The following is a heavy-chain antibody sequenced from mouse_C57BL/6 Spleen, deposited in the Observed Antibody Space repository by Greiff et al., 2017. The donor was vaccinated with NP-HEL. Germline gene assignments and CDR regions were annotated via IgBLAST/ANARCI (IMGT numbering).Heavy chain of an antibody. Sequence: VQLQQSGAELVRPGTSVKVSCKAFGYAFTNYLIEWVKQRPGQGLEWIGVINPGSGGTNYNEKFKGKATLTADKSSSTAYMQLSSLTSEDSAVYFCARSYDSSWFAYWGQGTLVTVSA. CDR2: INPGSGGT. D-gene: IGHD2-4*01. CDR1: GYAFTNYL. CDR3: ARSYDSSWFAY. J-gene: IGHJ3*01. V-gene: IGHV1-54*01.